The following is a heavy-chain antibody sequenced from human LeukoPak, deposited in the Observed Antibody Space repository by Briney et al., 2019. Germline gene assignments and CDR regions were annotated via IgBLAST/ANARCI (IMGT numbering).Heavy chain of an antibody. CDR3: ARELEYSSSSGEFDY. V-gene: IGHV1-2*06. D-gene: IGHD6-6*01. CDR2: INPNSGDT. Sequence: ASVKVSCKASGYTFTGYYMHWVRQAPGQGLEWMGRINPNSGDTNYAQKFQGRVTMTRDTSISTAYMELSRLRSDDTAVYYCARELEYSSSSGEFDYWGQGTLVTVSS. CDR1: GYTFTGYY. J-gene: IGHJ4*02.